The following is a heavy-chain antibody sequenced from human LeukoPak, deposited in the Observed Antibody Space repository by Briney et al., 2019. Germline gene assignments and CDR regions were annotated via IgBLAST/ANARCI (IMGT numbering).Heavy chain of an antibody. D-gene: IGHD1-26*01. V-gene: IGHV5-51*01. CDR2: INLGDSKT. CDR1: GHSFTNHW. Sequence: GESLKISCEASGHSFTNHWIGWVRQMPGKGLEWMGIINLGDSKTQYSPSFQGQVTISLDKSISTAYLQWRSLKVSDTAMYYCARRPYSGSPNWFDPWGQGTLVTVSS. CDR3: ARRPYSGSPNWFDP. J-gene: IGHJ5*02.